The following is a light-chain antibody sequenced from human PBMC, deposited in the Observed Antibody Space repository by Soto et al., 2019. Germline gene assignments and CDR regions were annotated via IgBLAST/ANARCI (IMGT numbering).Light chain of an antibody. CDR2: DVS. Sequence: IHMTHSPATLSASVGDRVTITFRASQFVSSFLCWYQQKPGKVPKLLIFDVSILASGVPSRFSGSGSGTEFTLTISSLQPDDFATYYCQHYNSYSEAFGQGTKVDIK. CDR1: QFVSSF. V-gene: IGKV1-5*01. CDR3: QHYNSYSEA. J-gene: IGKJ1*01.